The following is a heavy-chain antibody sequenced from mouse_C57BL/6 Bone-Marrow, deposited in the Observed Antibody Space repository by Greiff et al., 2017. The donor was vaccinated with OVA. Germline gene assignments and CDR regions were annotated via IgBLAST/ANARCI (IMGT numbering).Heavy chain of an antibody. CDR1: GYTFTSYW. D-gene: IGHD1-1*01. J-gene: IGHJ2*01. CDR2: IHPNSGST. Sequence: QVQLQQPGAELVKPGASVKLSCKASGYTFTSYWMPWVKQRPGQGLEWIGMIHPNSGSTNYNEKFKSKATLTVDKSSSTAYMQLSSLTSEDSAVYYYAREGDTTVVAPLGFDYWGQGTTLTVSS. V-gene: IGHV1-64*01. CDR3: AREGDTTVVAPLGFDY.